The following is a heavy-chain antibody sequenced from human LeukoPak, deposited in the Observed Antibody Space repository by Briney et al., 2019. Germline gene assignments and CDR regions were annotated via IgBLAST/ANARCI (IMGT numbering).Heavy chain of an antibody. CDR3: AKDFSVGSSVWYGAFDI. D-gene: IGHD6-19*01. J-gene: IGHJ3*02. V-gene: IGHV3-23*01. CDR2: ISGSGGVT. Sequence: PGGSLRLSCAASGFTFSSYAMIWVRQAPGKGLEWVSGISGSGGVTHYADSVKGRFTISRDNSKNTLYLQMNSLRAEDTALYYCAKDFSVGSSVWYGAFDIWGQGTMVTVSS. CDR1: GFTFSSYA.